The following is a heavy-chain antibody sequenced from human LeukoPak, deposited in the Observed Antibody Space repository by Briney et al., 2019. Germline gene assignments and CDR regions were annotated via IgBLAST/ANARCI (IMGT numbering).Heavy chain of an antibody. J-gene: IGHJ3*02. CDR3: AKDMAAVAGTGAFDI. CDR1: GFTFNTYW. V-gene: IGHV3-9*01. CDR2: ISWNSGSI. Sequence: GGSLRLSCAASGFTFNTYWMHWVRQAPGKGLEWVSGISWNSGSIGYADSVKGRFTISRDNAKNSLYLQMNSLRAEDTALYYCAKDMAAVAGTGAFDIWGQGTMVTVSS. D-gene: IGHD6-19*01.